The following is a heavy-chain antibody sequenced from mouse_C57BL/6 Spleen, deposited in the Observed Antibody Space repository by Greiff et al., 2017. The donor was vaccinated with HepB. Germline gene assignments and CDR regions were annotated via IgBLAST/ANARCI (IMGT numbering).Heavy chain of an antibody. CDR1: GYTFTSYW. V-gene: IGHV1-69*01. CDR3: ARRDYYGSSLAY. Sequence: VQLQQPGAELVMPGASVKLSCKASGYTFTSYWMHWVKQRPGQGLEWIGEIDPSDSYTNYNQKFKGKSTLTVDKSSSTAYMQLSSLTSEDSAVYYCARRDYYGSSLAYWGQGTLVTVSA. D-gene: IGHD1-1*01. J-gene: IGHJ3*01. CDR2: IDPSDSYT.